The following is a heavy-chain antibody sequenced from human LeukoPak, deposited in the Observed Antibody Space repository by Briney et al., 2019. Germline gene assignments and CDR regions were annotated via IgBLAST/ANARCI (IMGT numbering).Heavy chain of an antibody. CDR3: AKDRYYYDSSGYPSPMGY. V-gene: IGHV3-30*02. D-gene: IGHD3-22*01. J-gene: IGHJ4*02. Sequence: PGGSLRLSCAASGFTFSSYGMHWVRQAPGKGLEWVAFIRYDGSNKYYADSVKSRFTISRDNSKNTLYLQMNSLRAEDTAVYYCAKDRYYYDSSGYPSPMGYWGQGTLVTVSS. CDR1: GFTFSSYG. CDR2: IRYDGSNK.